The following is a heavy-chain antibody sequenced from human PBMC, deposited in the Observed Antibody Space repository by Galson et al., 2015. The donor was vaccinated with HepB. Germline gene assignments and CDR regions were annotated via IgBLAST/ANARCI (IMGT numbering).Heavy chain of an antibody. Sequence: SVKVSCKASGGIFSNYALSWGRQAPGQGLEWMGVIIPMFGAANYAQKFQGRVTISADESTSTAFMELSSLTSADTAVYYCPRGAFHNADFDYWGPGARRTVSS. V-gene: IGHV1-69*13. CDR2: IIPMFGAA. J-gene: IGHJ4*02. CDR3: PRGAFHNADFDY. D-gene: IGHD3-3*02. CDR1: GGIFSNYA.